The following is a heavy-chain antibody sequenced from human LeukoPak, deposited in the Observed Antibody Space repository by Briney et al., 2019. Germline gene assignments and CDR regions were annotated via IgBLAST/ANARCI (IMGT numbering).Heavy chain of an antibody. CDR3: ARSATTRANWSDP. CDR1: GFTFSSYA. V-gene: IGHV3-30-3*01. J-gene: IGHJ5*02. D-gene: IGHD1-26*01. Sequence: GRSLRLSCAASGFTFSSYAMHWVRQAPGKGLEWVAVISYDGSNKYYADSVKGRFTISRDNSKNTLYLQMNSLRAEDTAVYYCARSATTRANWSDPWGQGTLVTVSS. CDR2: ISYDGSNK.